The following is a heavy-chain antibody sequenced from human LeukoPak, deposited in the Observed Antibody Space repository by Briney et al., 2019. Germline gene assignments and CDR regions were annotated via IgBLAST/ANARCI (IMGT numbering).Heavy chain of an antibody. CDR2: INPNSGGT. Sequence: ASVTVSCMASLYTFTGYYMHWVRPAPGQGVEGMGWINPNSGGTNYPQKFQGRVTMTRDTSISTAYMELSRLRSDDTAVYYCAREGIAVAGSRWFDPWGQGTLVTVSS. J-gene: IGHJ5*02. V-gene: IGHV1-2*02. CDR3: AREGIAVAGSRWFDP. D-gene: IGHD6-19*01. CDR1: LYTFTGYY.